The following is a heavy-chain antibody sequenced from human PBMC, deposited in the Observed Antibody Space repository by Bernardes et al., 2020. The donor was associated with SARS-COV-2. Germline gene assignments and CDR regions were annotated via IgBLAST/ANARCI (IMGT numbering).Heavy chain of an antibody. CDR1: GYTFSSHD. V-gene: IGHV1-8*01. CDR2: VNPNTGNT. J-gene: IGHJ4*02. CDR3: ARGATNRGAFDY. D-gene: IGHD2-8*01. Sequence: ASMKVSCKASGYTFSSHDINWVRQATGQGLEWMGWVNPNTGNTGYAQKFQGRLTMTRDTSINTAYMELTSLTSDDTAVYYCARGATNRGAFDYWGQGTLVIVSS.